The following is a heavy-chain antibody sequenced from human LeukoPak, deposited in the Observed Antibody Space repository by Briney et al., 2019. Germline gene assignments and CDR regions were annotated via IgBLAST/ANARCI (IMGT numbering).Heavy chain of an antibody. V-gene: IGHV3-23*01. CDR2: ISGGGGRT. J-gene: IGHJ3*02. Sequence: GGSLRLSCLTSGFTLSTNAMSWVRQAPGKGLEWVSAISGGGGRTYYADSVKGRFTISRDNSKNTLYLQMNSLRAEDTAVYYCAKGTGYCDSSGYDPFDIWGQGTMVTVSS. CDR1: GFTLSTNA. CDR3: AKGTGYCDSSGYDPFDI. D-gene: IGHD3-22*01.